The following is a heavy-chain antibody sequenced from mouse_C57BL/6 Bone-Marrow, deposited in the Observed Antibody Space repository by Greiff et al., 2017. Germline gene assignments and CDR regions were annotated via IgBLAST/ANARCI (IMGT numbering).Heavy chain of an antibody. CDR2: ISNGGGST. Sequence: EVKLVESGGGLVQPGGSLKLSCAASGFTFSDYYMYWVRQTPEKRLEWVAYISNGGGSTYYPDTVKGRFTISRDNAKNTLYLQMSRLKSEDTAMYYCAGHVVLGSTYLYFDVWGTGTTVTVSS. J-gene: IGHJ1*03. V-gene: IGHV5-12*01. CDR3: AGHVVLGSTYLYFDV. CDR1: GFTFSDYY. D-gene: IGHD1-1*01.